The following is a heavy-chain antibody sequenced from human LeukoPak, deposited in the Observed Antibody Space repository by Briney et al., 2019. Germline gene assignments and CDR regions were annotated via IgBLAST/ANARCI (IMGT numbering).Heavy chain of an antibody. CDR2: IYHSGST. J-gene: IGHJ4*02. CDR3: ARGVGYYGSGSYYTFDY. D-gene: IGHD3-10*01. V-gene: IGHV4-38-2*02. Sequence: SETLSLTCTVSGYSISSGYYWGWIRQPPGKGLEWIGSIYHSGSTYYNPSLKSRVTISVDTSKNQFSLKLSSVTAADTAVYYCARGVGYYGSGSYYTFDYWGQGTLVTVSS. CDR1: GYSISSGYY.